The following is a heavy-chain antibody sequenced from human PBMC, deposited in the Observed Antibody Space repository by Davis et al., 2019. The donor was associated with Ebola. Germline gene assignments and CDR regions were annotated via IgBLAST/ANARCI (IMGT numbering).Heavy chain of an antibody. CDR3: AKDLHWYGMDV. CDR2: IARDSDGGKT. V-gene: IGHV3-53*01. CDR1: GFTVSSFY. Sequence: GESLKISCAASGFTVSSFYMVWVRQAPGQGLEWVSFIARDSDGGKTHYADSVKGRFTISRDDSKNTVYLQMNSLRPEDTAVYYCAKDLHWYGMDVWGKGTTVTVSS. J-gene: IGHJ6*04. D-gene: IGHD1-1*01.